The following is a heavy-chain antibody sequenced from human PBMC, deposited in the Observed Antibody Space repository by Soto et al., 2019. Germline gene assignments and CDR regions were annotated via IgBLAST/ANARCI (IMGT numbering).Heavy chain of an antibody. CDR1: GFVFEMYW. CDR3: TRGPRPSSVGTGAF. CDR2: ISDDGART. V-gene: IGHV3-74*01. Sequence: GGSLRLSCAASGFVFEMYWMHWVRQTPGKGPEWVSRISDDGARTDYADSVKGRFTISRDNAKNSLYLQMNSLRAEDTAVYYCTRGPRPSSVGTGAFWGRGALVTVSS. D-gene: IGHD3-10*01. J-gene: IGHJ4*02.